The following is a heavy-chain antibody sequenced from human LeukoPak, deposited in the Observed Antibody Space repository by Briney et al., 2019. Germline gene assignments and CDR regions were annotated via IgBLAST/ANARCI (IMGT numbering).Heavy chain of an antibody. Sequence: GESLKISCKGSGYSFTSYWIGWVRPMPGKGLEWMGIIYPGDSDTRYSPSFQGQVTISADKSISTAYLQWSSLKASDTAMYYCARGPYGVYYYYYMDVWGKGTTVTVSS. D-gene: IGHD4-17*01. CDR3: ARGPYGVYYYYYMDV. CDR2: IYPGDSDT. CDR1: GYSFTSYW. V-gene: IGHV5-51*01. J-gene: IGHJ6*03.